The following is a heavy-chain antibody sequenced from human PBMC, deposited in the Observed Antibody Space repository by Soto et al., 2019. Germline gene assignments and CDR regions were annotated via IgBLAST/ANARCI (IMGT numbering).Heavy chain of an antibody. D-gene: IGHD2-2*01. CDR3: ASWGEIVVVPAAPKGYYYYGMDV. CDR1: GFTFSSYS. Sequence: GGSLRLSCAASGFTFSSYSMNWVRQAPGKGLEWVSSISSSSSYIYYADSVKGRFTISRDNAKNSLYLQMNSLRAEDTAVYYCASWGEIVVVPAAPKGYYYYGMDVWGQGTTVTVSS. CDR2: ISSSSSYI. J-gene: IGHJ6*02. V-gene: IGHV3-21*01.